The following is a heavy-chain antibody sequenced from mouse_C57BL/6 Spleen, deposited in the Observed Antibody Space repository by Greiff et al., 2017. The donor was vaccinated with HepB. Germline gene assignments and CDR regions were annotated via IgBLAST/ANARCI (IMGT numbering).Heavy chain of an antibody. CDR1: GYTFTDYE. CDR3: TRRAFYSNVFDY. D-gene: IGHD2-5*01. V-gene: IGHV1-15*01. Sequence: VQLQQSGAELVRPGASVTLSCKASGYTFTDYEMHWVKQTPVHGLEWIGAIDPETGGTAYNQKFKGKAILTADKSSSTAYMELRSLTSEYSAVYYCTRRAFYSNVFDYWGQGTTLTVSS. CDR2: IDPETGGT. J-gene: IGHJ2*01.